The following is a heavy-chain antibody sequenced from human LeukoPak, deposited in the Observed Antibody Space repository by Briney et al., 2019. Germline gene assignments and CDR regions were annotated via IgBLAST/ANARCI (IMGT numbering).Heavy chain of an antibody. CDR3: AKGPLAAIRYYFDY. D-gene: IGHD2-2*02. CDR1: GFTFSSYW. V-gene: IGHV3-7*03. CDR2: IKQDGSEK. J-gene: IGHJ4*02. Sequence: GGSLRLSCAASGFTFSSYWMSWVRQAPGKGLEWVANIKQDGSEKYYVDSVKGRFTISRDNAKNSLYLQMNSLRAEDTAVYYCAKGPLAAIRYYFDYWGQGTLVTVSS.